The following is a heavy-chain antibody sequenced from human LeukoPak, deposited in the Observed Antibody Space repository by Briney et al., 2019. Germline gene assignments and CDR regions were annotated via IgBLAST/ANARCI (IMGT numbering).Heavy chain of an antibody. V-gene: IGHV4-39*01. CDR1: GGSISSSSYY. CDR3: ASGYSYSFLFIY. D-gene: IGHD5-18*01. Sequence: SETLSLTCTVSGGSISSSSYYWGWLRQPPGKGLEWIGSIYYSGSTYYNPSLKSRVTISVDTSKNQFSLKLSSVTAADTAVYYCASGYSYSFLFIYWGQGTLVTVSS. J-gene: IGHJ4*02. CDR2: IYYSGST.